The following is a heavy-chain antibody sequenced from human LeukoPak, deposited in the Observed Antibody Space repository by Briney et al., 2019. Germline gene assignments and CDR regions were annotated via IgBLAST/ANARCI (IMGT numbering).Heavy chain of an antibody. CDR3: AKTFNHAYTYGPADN. CDR1: GFTFTSYA. V-gene: IGHV3-23*01. D-gene: IGHD5-18*01. Sequence: PGGSLRLSCAASGFTFTSYAMSWVRQAPGKGLEWVSTISGNHDNTYYADSVNGRFTISRDSSKNTLYLQMSSLSAEDTAIYCCAKTFNHAYTYGPADNWGQGTLVTVSS. J-gene: IGHJ4*02. CDR2: ISGNHDNT.